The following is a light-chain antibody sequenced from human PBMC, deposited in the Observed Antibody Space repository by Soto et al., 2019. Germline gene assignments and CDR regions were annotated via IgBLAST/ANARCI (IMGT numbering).Light chain of an antibody. V-gene: IGKV1-39*01. Sequence: DIQMTQSPSSLSASVGDRFTISCRASQNNRSYLNWYQQKPGKAPQLLIYATSSLQTGVPSRFSASGSGTDFSLVISDLQPEDSATYYCQQGYSSRWTSGRGTKVEI. CDR2: ATS. J-gene: IGKJ1*01. CDR3: QQGYSSRWT. CDR1: QNNRSY.